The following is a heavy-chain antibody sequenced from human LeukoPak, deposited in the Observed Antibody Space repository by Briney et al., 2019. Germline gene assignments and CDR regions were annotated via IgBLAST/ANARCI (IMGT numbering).Heavy chain of an antibody. CDR3: ARDGGNPDY. Sequence: SETLSLTCTVSGYSITSGYYWGWVRQSPGKGLEWIGSIYHTGSTYKNPSLKSRVTMSVDTSKNQLSLNLNSVTAADTAVYYCARDGGNPDYWGPGILVTVSS. CDR2: IYHTGST. CDR1: GYSITSGYY. D-gene: IGHD3-16*01. V-gene: IGHV4-38-2*02. J-gene: IGHJ4*02.